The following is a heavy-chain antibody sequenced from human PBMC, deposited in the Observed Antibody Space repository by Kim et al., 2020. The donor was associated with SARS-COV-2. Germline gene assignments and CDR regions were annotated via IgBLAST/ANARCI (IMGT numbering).Heavy chain of an antibody. J-gene: IGHJ3*02. CDR3: ARLAARPTAFDI. Sequence: NYTPSLKSRVTISVDTSKNQFSLKLSSVTAADTAVYYCARLAARPTAFDIWGQGTMVTVSS. V-gene: IGHV4-34*01. D-gene: IGHD6-6*01.